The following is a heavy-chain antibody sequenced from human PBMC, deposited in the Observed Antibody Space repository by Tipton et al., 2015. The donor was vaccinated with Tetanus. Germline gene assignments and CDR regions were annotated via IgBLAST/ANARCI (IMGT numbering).Heavy chain of an antibody. CDR1: GGSFSGYY. CDR2: ISYSGRT. J-gene: IGHJ1*01. D-gene: IGHD2-8*02. Sequence: TLSLTCAVYGGSFSGYYWNWIRQPPGKGLEWLAYISYSGRTNSNYPLKSRITISQGTTKNQFSLKLTSVTAADTAVYYCAGVTAQRTELYFEHWGQGTQVTVSS. CDR3: AGVTAQRTELYFEH. V-gene: IGHV4-59*01.